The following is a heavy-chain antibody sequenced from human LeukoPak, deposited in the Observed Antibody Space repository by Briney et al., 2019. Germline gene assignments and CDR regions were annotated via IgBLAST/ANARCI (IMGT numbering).Heavy chain of an antibody. J-gene: IGHJ6*03. D-gene: IGHD3-9*01. CDR1: GYTFTSYD. V-gene: IGHV1-46*01. CDR2: INPSGGST. Sequence: GASVKVSCKASGYTFTSYDINWVRQAPGQGLEWMGIINPSGGSTSYAQKFQGRVTMTRDTSTSTVYMELSSLRSEDTAVYYCARDGLHYDILTGYYRPHYMDVWGKGTTVTISS. CDR3: ARDGLHYDILTGYYRPHYMDV.